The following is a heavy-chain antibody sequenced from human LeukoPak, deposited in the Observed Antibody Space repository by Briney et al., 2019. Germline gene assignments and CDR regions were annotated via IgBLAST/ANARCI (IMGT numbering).Heavy chain of an antibody. Sequence: NPSETLSLTCTVSGGSISSYYWSWIRQPPGKGLEWIGYIYYSGSTNHNPSLKSRVTISVDTSKNQFSLKLSSVTAADTAVYYCARRANSGFDAFDIWGQGTMVTVSS. J-gene: IGHJ3*02. CDR3: ARRANSGFDAFDI. CDR2: IYYSGST. CDR1: GGSISSYY. D-gene: IGHD3-22*01. V-gene: IGHV4-59*01.